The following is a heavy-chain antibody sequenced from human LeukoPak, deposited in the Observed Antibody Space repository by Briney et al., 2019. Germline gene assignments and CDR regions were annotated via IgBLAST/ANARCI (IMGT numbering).Heavy chain of an antibody. CDR3: ARDQGLSSYYYYMDV. CDR2: INWNGGST. D-gene: IGHD3/OR15-3a*01. J-gene: IGHJ6*03. V-gene: IGHV3-20*04. Sequence: GGSLRLSCAASGFTFDDYCMSWVRQAPGKGPEWVSGINWNGGSTGYADSVKGRFTISRDNAKNSLYLQMNSLRAEDTALYYCARDQGLSSYYYYMDVWGKGTTVTVSS. CDR1: GFTFDDYC.